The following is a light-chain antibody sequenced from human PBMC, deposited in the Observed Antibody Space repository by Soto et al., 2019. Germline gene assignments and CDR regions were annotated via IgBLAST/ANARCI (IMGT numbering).Light chain of an antibody. Sequence: QLTQSPSSLSASVGDRVTITFRSSQGISSYLAWYQQKPGKAPKLLIYAASTLQSGVPSRFSGSGSGTDFTLTISSLQPDDFATYYCQQYNSFPWTFGQGTKVHIK. CDR3: QQYNSFPWT. CDR1: QGISSY. V-gene: IGKV1-9*01. CDR2: AAS. J-gene: IGKJ1*01.